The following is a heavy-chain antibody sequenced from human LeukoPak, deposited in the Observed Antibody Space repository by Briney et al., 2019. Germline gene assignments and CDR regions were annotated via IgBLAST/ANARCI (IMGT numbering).Heavy chain of an antibody. CDR1: GFTFSSYS. Sequence: GGSLRLSCAASGFTFSSYSMNWVRQAPGKGLEWVSAISGSGGSTYYADSVKGRFTISRDNSKNTLYLQMNSLRAEDTAVYYCAKRGSGNYYFDYWGQGTLVTVSS. V-gene: IGHV3-23*01. CDR2: ISGSGGST. J-gene: IGHJ4*02. CDR3: AKRGSGNYYFDY. D-gene: IGHD1-26*01.